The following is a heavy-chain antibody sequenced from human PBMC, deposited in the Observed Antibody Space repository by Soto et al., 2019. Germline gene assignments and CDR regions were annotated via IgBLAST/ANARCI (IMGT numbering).Heavy chain of an antibody. D-gene: IGHD2-2*01. V-gene: IGHV4-39*02. Sequence: QLQLQESGPGLVKPSETLSLTCTVSGGSISSSGYYWGWIRQPPGKGLEWIGSIYYSGSTYYNPSLKSRVTISVDTSKNHFSLKLTSVTAADTAVYFCARLRAQGYCTSTSCPARLIVWGQGTTVTVSS. CDR2: IYYSGST. CDR3: ARLRAQGYCTSTSCPARLIV. CDR1: GGSISSSGYY. J-gene: IGHJ6*02.